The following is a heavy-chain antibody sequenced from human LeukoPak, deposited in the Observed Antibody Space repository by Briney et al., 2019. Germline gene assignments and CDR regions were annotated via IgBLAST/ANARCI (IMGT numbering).Heavy chain of an antibody. CDR1: GFTFSSYE. CDR3: ARETELRYFDWSLSGLDY. V-gene: IGHV3-48*03. CDR2: ISSSGSTI. Sequence: GGSLRLSCAASGFTFSSYEMNWVRQAPGKGLEWVSYISSSGSTIYYADSVKGRFTISRDNAKNSLYLQMNSLRAEDTAVYYCARETELRYFDWSLSGLDYWGQGTLVTVSS. J-gene: IGHJ4*02. D-gene: IGHD3-9*01.